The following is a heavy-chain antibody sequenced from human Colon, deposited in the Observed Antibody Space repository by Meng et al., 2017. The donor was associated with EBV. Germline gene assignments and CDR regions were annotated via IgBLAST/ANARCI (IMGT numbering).Heavy chain of an antibody. CDR2: LGAHPGDT. CDR3: ARGTPGRSYCDY. CDR1: DYTFTGYG. Sequence: HVQLLQSGAGVKQLGDSFKVSCKASDYTFTGYGVCWVRQAPGKGLEWMAWLGAHPGDTSFAPKFLGRVTVTADTATATAYMELRSLRSDDTAVYYCARGTPGRSYCDYWGLGTLVTVSS. D-gene: IGHD3-10*01. J-gene: IGHJ4*02. V-gene: IGHV1-18*01.